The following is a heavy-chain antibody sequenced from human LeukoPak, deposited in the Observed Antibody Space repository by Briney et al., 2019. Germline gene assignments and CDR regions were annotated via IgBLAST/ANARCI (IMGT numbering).Heavy chain of an antibody. CDR2: IRSKAYGGTT. Sequence: PGGSLRLSCTASGFTFGDYAMSWVRQAPGKGLEWVGFIRSKAYGGTTEYAASVKGRFTISRDDSKSIAYLQMNSLKTEDTAVYYCTRETYYYGSGRFWYWFDPWGQGTLVTVSS. D-gene: IGHD3-10*01. J-gene: IGHJ5*02. CDR3: TRETYYYGSGRFWYWFDP. CDR1: GFTFGDYA. V-gene: IGHV3-49*04.